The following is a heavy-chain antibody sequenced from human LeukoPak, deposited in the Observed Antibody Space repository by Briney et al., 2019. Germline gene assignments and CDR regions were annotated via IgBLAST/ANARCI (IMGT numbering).Heavy chain of an antibody. Sequence: SETLSLTCAVYGGSFSGYYWSWIRQPPGKGLEWIGEINHSGSTNYNPSLKSRVTISVDTSKNQFSLKLSSVTAADTAVYYCARQTPEGIAAAGSWFDPWGQGTLVAVSS. J-gene: IGHJ5*02. V-gene: IGHV4-34*01. CDR3: ARQTPEGIAAAGSWFDP. CDR2: INHSGST. CDR1: GGSFSGYY. D-gene: IGHD6-13*01.